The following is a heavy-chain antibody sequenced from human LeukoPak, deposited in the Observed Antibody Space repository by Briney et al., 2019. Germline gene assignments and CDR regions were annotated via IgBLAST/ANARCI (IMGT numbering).Heavy chain of an antibody. CDR2: INHSGST. CDR1: GGSFSGYY. Sequence: SETLSLTCAVYGGSFSGYYWSWIRQPPGKGLEWIGEINHSGSTNYNPSLKSRVTISVDTSKNQFSLKLSSVTAADTAVYYCARGSGGYRYDYVWGSYRYKDPKTFDYWGQGTLVTVSS. V-gene: IGHV4-34*01. D-gene: IGHD3-16*02. CDR3: ARGSGGYRYDYVWGSYRYKDPKTFDY. J-gene: IGHJ4*02.